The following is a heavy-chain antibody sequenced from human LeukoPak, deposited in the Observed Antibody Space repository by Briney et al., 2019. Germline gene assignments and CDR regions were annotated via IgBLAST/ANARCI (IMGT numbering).Heavy chain of an antibody. CDR3: ARDQMISAAGLDY. CDR2: ISYDGSNK. D-gene: IGHD6-13*01. V-gene: IGHV3-30-3*01. CDR1: GFTFSSFA. Sequence: GKSLRLSCTASGFTFSSFAMHWVRQAPGTGLEWVAVISYDGSNKYFADSVKGRFTISRDNSKNTLYLQMNSLRAEDTAVFYCARDQMISAAGLDYWGQGTLVTVSS. J-gene: IGHJ4*02.